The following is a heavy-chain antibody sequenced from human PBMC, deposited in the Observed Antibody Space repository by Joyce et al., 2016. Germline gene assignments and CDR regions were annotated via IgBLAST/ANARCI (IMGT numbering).Heavy chain of an antibody. J-gene: IGHJ6*02. CDR2: IYTTGST. CDR1: GASAPSGSFY. D-gene: IGHD1-26*01. CDR3: ARSTGGSYLFGMDV. V-gene: IGHV4-61*02. Sequence: QVQLQESGPGLVKPSQTLTLTCTVSGASAPSGSFYWSWIRQHAGKGLEWIGRIYTTGSTNYKSSLKSRVTMALDTSKNQVSLKLNSVTAADTAVYYCARSTGGSYLFGMDVWGQGTTVTVSS.